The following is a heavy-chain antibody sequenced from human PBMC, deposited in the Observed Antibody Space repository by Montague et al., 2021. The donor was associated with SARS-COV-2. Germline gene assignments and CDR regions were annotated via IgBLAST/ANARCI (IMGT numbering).Heavy chain of an antibody. V-gene: IGHV3-48*03. J-gene: IGHJ4*02. CDR1: GFTFSNYE. CDR2: IDFSANTI. CDR3: ARDGGRHLPPSDLDY. Sequence: SLRLSCAASGFTFSNYEMNWVRQAPGKGLEWISDIDFSANTIYYADSVKGRFTISRDNAKNSLYLQMNSLRVEDTAIYYCARDGGRHLPPSDLDYWGRGTLVTVSS. D-gene: IGHD1-14*01.